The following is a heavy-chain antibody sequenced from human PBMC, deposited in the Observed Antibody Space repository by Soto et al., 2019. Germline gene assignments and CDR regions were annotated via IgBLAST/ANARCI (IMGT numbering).Heavy chain of an antibody. CDR2: MNVRKGNT. J-gene: IGHJ4*02. CDR1: GYTFTNYD. CDR3: VRDPGSAMFDH. V-gene: IGHV1-18*04. Sequence: RASVKVSCKASGYTFTNYDITWARQAPGQGLEWMGGMNVRKGNTSYAQSLQGRVTMTADTSTATAYLELRSLRSDDTAVYYCVRDPGSAMFDHWGQGTLVTVSS.